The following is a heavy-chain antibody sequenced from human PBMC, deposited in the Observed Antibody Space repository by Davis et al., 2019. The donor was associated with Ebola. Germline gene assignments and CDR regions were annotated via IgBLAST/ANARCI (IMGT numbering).Heavy chain of an antibody. J-gene: IGHJ4*02. Sequence: GESLKISCAASGFTFSSYSMNWARQAPGKGLEWVSSISSSSSYIYYADSVKGRFTISRDNAKNSLYLQMNSLRAEDTAVYYCARGGYCSSTSCSYGYWGQGTLVTVSS. CDR3: ARGGYCSSTSCSYGY. V-gene: IGHV3-21*01. CDR2: ISSSSSYI. CDR1: GFTFSSYS. D-gene: IGHD2-2*01.